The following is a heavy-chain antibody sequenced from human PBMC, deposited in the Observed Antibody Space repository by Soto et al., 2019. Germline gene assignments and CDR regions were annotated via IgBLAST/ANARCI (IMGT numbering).Heavy chain of an antibody. D-gene: IGHD4-17*01. V-gene: IGHV4-31*03. CDR3: ARGVGNDYSDYYFDY. Sequence: QVQLQESGPGLVKPSQTLSLTCTVSGGSIRSGGYYWSWIRQPPGKGLEWIGYVDYSGSTYFNPSLKSRVTISVDTSKNQFSLKLSSVTAADTAVYYCARGVGNDYSDYYFDYWGQGTLVTVSS. CDR1: GGSIRSGGYY. J-gene: IGHJ4*02. CDR2: VDYSGST.